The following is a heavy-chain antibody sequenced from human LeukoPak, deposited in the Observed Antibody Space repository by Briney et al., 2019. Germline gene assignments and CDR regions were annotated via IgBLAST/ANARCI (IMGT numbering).Heavy chain of an antibody. Sequence: GGSLRLSCAASGFTFSSYSMNWVRQAPGEGLEWVSSISSSSSYIYYADSVKGRFTISRDNAKNSLYLQMNSLRAEDTAVYYCASPGSIVVVPAAIFTYYFDYWGQGTLVTVSS. CDR1: GFTFSSYS. V-gene: IGHV3-21*01. D-gene: IGHD2-2*02. CDR3: ASPGSIVVVPAAIFTYYFDY. CDR2: ISSSSSYI. J-gene: IGHJ4*02.